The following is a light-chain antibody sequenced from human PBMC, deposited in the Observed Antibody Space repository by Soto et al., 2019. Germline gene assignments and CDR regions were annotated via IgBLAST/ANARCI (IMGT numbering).Light chain of an antibody. J-gene: IGLJ2*01. V-gene: IGLV2-14*03. CDR2: DVN. CDR3: TSWTTSTTMI. Sequence: QSALTQPASVSGSPGQSITISCTGTRSDIGAYNFVSWYQQHPGEVPKLILYDVNVRPSGVSNRFSGSKSGNTPSLTISGLQAEDEADYYCTSWTTSTTMIFGGGTKVTVL. CDR1: RSDIGAYNF.